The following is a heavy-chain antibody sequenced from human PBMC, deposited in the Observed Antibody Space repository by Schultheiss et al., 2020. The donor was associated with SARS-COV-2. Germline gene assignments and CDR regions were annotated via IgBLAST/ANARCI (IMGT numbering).Heavy chain of an antibody. CDR1: GGSFSGYY. V-gene: IGHV4-34*01. Sequence: SDTLSLTCAVYGGSFSGYYWSWIRQPPGKGLEWIGEINHSGSTNYNPSLKSRVTISVDTSKNQFSLKLSSVTAADTAVYYCAREERAIVVVVAATFDPWGQGTLVTVSS. CDR2: INHSGST. D-gene: IGHD2-15*01. J-gene: IGHJ5*02. CDR3: AREERAIVVVVAATFDP.